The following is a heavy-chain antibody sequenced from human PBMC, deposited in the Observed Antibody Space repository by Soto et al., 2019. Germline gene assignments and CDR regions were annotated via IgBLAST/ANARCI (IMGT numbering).Heavy chain of an antibody. V-gene: IGHV3-73*01. Sequence: PGGSLRLSCAASGFTFGASALQWVRQASGKGLEWLGRIGSRGESYATTYDVSVKGRFTISRDDSKKTAYLQMNSLESEDTAVYYCAKNVWGITIFGGMDVWGQGTTVTVSS. CDR3: AKNVWGITIFGGMDV. D-gene: IGHD3-9*01. CDR2: IGSRGESYAT. CDR1: GFTFGASA. J-gene: IGHJ6*02.